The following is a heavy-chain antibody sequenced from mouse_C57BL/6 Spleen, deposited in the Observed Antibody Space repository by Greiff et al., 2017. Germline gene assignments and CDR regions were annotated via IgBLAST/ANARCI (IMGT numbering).Heavy chain of an antibody. CDR2: IFPGDGDT. V-gene: IGHV1-80*01. Sequence: QVQLQQSGAELVKPGASVKISCKASGYAFSSYWMNWVKQRPGKGLEWIGQIFPGDGDTNYNGKFKGKATLTADKSTRTAYMQLSSLTSEDSAVYFCARSEDGYYFDYWGQGTTLTVSS. J-gene: IGHJ2*01. D-gene: IGHD2-3*01. CDR3: ARSEDGYYFDY. CDR1: GYAFSSYW.